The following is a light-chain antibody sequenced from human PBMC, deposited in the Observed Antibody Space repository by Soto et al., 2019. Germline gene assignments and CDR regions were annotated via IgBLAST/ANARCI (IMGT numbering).Light chain of an antibody. CDR2: HAS. CDR1: QGVGDW. J-gene: IGKJ2*01. CDR3: QRGRTCPYT. V-gene: IGKV1-12*01. Sequence: IQMTQSPSTVSASLGDAINITCRAAQGVGDWLAWYQQRPGKAPKLLIFHASTLQSGVPPRFSGSRSGTTFTLSVSGLQREHFATYYCQRGRTCPYTFGQGTRLVI.